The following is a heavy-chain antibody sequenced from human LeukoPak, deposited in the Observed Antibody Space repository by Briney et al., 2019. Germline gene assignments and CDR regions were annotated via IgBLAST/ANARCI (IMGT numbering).Heavy chain of an antibody. J-gene: IGHJ4*02. D-gene: IGHD5-18*01. CDR1: DGSFNGYY. CDR2: INHTGST. Sequence: SETLSLTCAVYDGSFNGYYWSWIRQPPEKGLEWIGEINHTGSTKYNPSLKSRVTISSDMSKNQFSLKLSSVTAADTAVYYCARSFSRYSYGYRGRGIVFDYWGQGTLVTVSS. V-gene: IGHV4-34*01. CDR3: ARSFSRYSYGYRGRGIVFDY.